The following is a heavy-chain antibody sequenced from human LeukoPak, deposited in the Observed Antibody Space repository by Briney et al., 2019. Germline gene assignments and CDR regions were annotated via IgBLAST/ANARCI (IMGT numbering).Heavy chain of an antibody. CDR3: ARSTRHVLMVYAYTRGYFDY. J-gene: IGHJ4*02. V-gene: IGHV4-39*07. D-gene: IGHD2-8*01. Sequence: PSETLSLTCTVSGGSISSSSYYWGWIRQPPGKGLEWIGEINHSGSTNYNPSLKSRVTISVDTSKNQFSLKLSSVTAADTAVYYCARSTRHVLMVYAYTRGYFDYWGQGTLVTVSS. CDR2: INHSGST. CDR1: GGSISSSSYY.